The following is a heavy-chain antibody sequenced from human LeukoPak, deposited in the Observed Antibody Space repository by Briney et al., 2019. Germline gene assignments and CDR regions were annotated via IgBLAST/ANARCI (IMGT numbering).Heavy chain of an antibody. CDR3: ASGSAVAGWDFQH. CDR1: GFTFSSYW. CDR2: IKQDGSEK. Sequence: GGSLRLSCAASGFTFSSYWMSWVRQAPGKGLEWVANIKQDGSEKYYVDSVKGLFTISRDNAKNSLYLQMNSLRAEDTAVYYCASGSAVAGWDFQHWGQGTLVTVSS. J-gene: IGHJ1*01. D-gene: IGHD6-19*01. V-gene: IGHV3-7*01.